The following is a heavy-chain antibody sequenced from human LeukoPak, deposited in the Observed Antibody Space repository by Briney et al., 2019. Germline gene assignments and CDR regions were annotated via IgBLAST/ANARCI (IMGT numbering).Heavy chain of an antibody. CDR1: GFTFSSYD. D-gene: IGHD6-19*01. J-gene: IGHJ4*02. CDR3: TRGAGSSGWDPFDY. V-gene: IGHV3-13*01. Sequence: GGSLRLSCAASGFTFSSYDMHWVPHATGKGLEWVSGIGTAGDTYYPGSVKGRFTISRENAKNSLYLQMNSLRAGDTAVYYCTRGAGSSGWDPFDYWGQGTLVTVSS. CDR2: IGTAGDT.